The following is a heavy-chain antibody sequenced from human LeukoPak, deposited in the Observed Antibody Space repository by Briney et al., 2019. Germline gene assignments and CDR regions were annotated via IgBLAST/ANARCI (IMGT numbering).Heavy chain of an antibody. CDR2: ISGSGGST. V-gene: IGHV3-23*01. CDR3: ARGTYYDILTGPDY. J-gene: IGHJ4*02. Sequence: GGSLRLSCAASGFTFSSYGMSWVRQAPGKGLEWVSAISGSGGSTYYADSVKGRFTISRDISKNTLFLQMNSLRAEDTAVYYCARGTYYDILTGPDYWGQGTLVTVSS. CDR1: GFTFSSYG. D-gene: IGHD3-9*01.